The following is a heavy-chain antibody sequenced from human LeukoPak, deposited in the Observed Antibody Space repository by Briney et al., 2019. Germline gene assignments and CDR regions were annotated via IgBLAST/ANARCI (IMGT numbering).Heavy chain of an antibody. CDR1: GYTFTGYY. V-gene: IGHV1-2*06. J-gene: IGHJ5*02. Sequence: ASVKVSCKASGYTFTGYYMHWVRQAPGQGLEWMGRISPNSGGTNYAQKVQGRVTMTSDKSISTAYMELSRLRSEDTAVYYCASESSGWSGFDPWGQGTLVTVSS. CDR2: ISPNSGGT. CDR3: ASESSGWSGFDP. D-gene: IGHD6-19*01.